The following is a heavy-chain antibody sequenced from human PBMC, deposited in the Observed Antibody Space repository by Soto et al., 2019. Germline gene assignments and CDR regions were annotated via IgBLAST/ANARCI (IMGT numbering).Heavy chain of an antibody. D-gene: IGHD2-21*01. Sequence: SETLSRTCAVYGGSFSCYYWSWIRQPPGKGLEWIGEINHSGSTNYNPSLKSRVTISVDTSKNQFSLKLSSVTAADTAVYYCARGLAIDYWGQGTLVTVSS. CDR1: GGSFSCYY. V-gene: IGHV4-34*01. J-gene: IGHJ4*02. CDR3: ARGLAIDY. CDR2: INHSGST.